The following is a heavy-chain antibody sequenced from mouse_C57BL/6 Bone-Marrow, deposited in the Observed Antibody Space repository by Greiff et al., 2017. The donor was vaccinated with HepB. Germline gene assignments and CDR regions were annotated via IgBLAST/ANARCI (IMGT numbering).Heavy chain of an antibody. J-gene: IGHJ2*01. D-gene: IGHD2-2*01. Sequence: VQLQHSGPGLVKPGASVKISCKASGYSFTDYNMNWVKQSNGKSLEWIGVINPNYGTTSYNQKFKGKATLTVDQSSSTAYMQLNSLTSEDSAVYYCALPLYYGYDAVVFDYWGQGTTLTVSS. CDR3: ALPLYYGYDAVVFDY. V-gene: IGHV1-39*01. CDR1: GYSFTDYN. CDR2: INPNYGTT.